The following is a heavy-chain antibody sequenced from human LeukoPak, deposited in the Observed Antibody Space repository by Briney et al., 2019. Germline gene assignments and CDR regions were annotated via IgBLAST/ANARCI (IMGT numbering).Heavy chain of an antibody. V-gene: IGHV4-30-4*01. CDR2: IYYSGTT. J-gene: IGHJ4*02. D-gene: IGHD2-2*01. CDR1: GGSLSSGDYY. Sequence: SETLSLTCTVSGGSLSSGDYYWRWIRQPPGKGLEWIGYIYYSGTTYYNPSLKSRVTISVDTSNNQYSLKLSHVTTADTAVYDCARETRVCTSISCPSYYFDYWGTGTLVTV. CDR3: ARETRVCTSISCPSYYFDY.